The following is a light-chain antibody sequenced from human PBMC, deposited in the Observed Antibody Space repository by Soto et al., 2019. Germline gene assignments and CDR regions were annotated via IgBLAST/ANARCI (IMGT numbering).Light chain of an antibody. V-gene: IGKV1-27*01. CDR3: HKYNSAPRT. J-gene: IGKJ1*01. CDR1: HGISNY. CDR2: AAS. Sequence: DIQMTQSPSSLSASVVDRVTITCRANHGISNYLAWYQQKPGKVPKLLIYAASTLQSGVPSRFSGSGSGTDFTLTISSLQPEDVATYYCHKYNSAPRTFGQGTKVEIK.